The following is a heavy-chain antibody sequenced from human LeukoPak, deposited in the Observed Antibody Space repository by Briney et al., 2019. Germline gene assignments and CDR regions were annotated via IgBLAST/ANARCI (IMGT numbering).Heavy chain of an antibody. CDR2: ISYDGSNK. CDR3: ARDGIAAAGMFDY. J-gene: IGHJ4*02. Sequence: QAGGSLRLSCAASGFTFSSYAMHWVRQAPGKGLEWVAVISYDGSNKYYADSVKGRFTISRDNSKNTLYLQMNSLRAEDTAVYYCARDGIAAAGMFDYWGQGTLVTVSS. D-gene: IGHD6-13*01. V-gene: IGHV3-30*04. CDR1: GFTFSSYA.